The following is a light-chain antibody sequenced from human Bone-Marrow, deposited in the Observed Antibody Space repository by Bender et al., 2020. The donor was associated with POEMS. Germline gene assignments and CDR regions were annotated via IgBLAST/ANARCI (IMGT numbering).Light chain of an antibody. Sequence: HSVLTQPPSVSGSPGQSITISCTGSSSDVGGYNLVSWYQQHPGKVPKVVIYEATKRPSGVSNRFSGSKSGNTASLTISGLRAEDEADYYCCSYVGTSTLVFGGGTKLTVL. J-gene: IGLJ2*01. CDR2: EAT. CDR1: SSDVGGYNL. V-gene: IGLV2-23*01. CDR3: CSYVGTSTLV.